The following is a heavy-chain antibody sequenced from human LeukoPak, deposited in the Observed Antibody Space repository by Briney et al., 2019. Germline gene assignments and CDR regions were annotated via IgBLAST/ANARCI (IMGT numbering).Heavy chain of an antibody. CDR1: GGSISSGDYY. CDR2: IYYSGST. Sequence: SETLSLTCTVSGGSISSGDYYWSWIRQPPGKGLEWIGYIYYSGSTNYNPSLKSRVTISVDTSKNQFSLKLSSVTAADTAVYYCARTGSGSGNNRFWFDPWGQGTLVTVSS. D-gene: IGHD3-10*01. CDR3: ARTGSGSGNNRFWFDP. J-gene: IGHJ5*02. V-gene: IGHV4-30-4*08.